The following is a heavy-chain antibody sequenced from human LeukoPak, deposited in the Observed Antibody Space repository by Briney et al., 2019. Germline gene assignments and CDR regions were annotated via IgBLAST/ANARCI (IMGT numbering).Heavy chain of an antibody. CDR1: GYSFTSYW. D-gene: IGHD6-19*01. CDR3: ARHVVNLAVSGAPSWIDP. Sequence: PGESLKISCKGSGYSFTSYWIVWVRQRPGKGLEYMGFIYPGGSDLRYSPSFQGQVTISADKSITTAYLQWSSLKASDTAMYYCARHVVNLAVSGAPSWIDPWGQGTLVTVSS. CDR2: IYPGGSDL. V-gene: IGHV5-51*01. J-gene: IGHJ5*02.